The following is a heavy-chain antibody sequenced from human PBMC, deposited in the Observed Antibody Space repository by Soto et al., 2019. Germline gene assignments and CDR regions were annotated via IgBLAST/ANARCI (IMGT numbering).Heavy chain of an antibody. D-gene: IGHD6-19*01. Sequence: QVQLQESGPGLVKPSATLSLTCTVSGGSISNYCWSWIRQPPGKGLDWIGCMYDSGSTYFNPSLKSRVIISVDTSRNQFSLKMTSVTAADTAVYYCARGGSSGWEREVGWLDPWGQGTLVTVSS. J-gene: IGHJ5*02. V-gene: IGHV4-59*01. CDR3: ARGGSSGWEREVGWLDP. CDR1: GGSISNYC. CDR2: MYDSGST.